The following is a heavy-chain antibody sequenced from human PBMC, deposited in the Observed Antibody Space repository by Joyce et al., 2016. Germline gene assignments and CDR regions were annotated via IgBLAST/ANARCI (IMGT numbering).Heavy chain of an antibody. D-gene: IGHD3-3*01. V-gene: IGHV1-18*01. J-gene: IGHJ6*02. CDR1: GYTFTSYG. Sequence: QVELVQSGGEVKKPGAPVKVSCKSSGYTFTSYGIMWVRQAPGQGLEWMGWTSGYNSNTNYGRKLQGRHTMTTDTSTNTAYMELRGLRAEDTADFYCARAHRVDPLRGYYYYYGVDVWGQGTSVTVSS. CDR2: TSGYNSNT. CDR3: ARAHRVDPLRGYYYYYGVDV.